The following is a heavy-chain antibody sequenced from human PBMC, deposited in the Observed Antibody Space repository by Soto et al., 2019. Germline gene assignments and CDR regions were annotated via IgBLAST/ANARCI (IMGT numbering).Heavy chain of an antibody. V-gene: IGHV3-64D*06. D-gene: IGHD5-18*01. Sequence: GGSLRLSCSASGFTFSSYAMHWVRQAPGKGLEYVSAISSNGGSTYYANSVKVRFNNSRDNSKNSLYLQMSSLRAEDTSVYGCVSEWGSSYGYYFDYWGQGTLVTVSS. CDR2: ISSNGGST. CDR3: VSEWGSSYGYYFDY. CDR1: GFTFSSYA. J-gene: IGHJ4*02.